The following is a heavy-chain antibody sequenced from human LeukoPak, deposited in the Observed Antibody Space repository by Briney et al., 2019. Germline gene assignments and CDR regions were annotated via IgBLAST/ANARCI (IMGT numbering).Heavy chain of an antibody. CDR1: GYTFTSYY. CDR3: ARDLEGWFDP. V-gene: IGHV1-46*01. Sequence: GASVKVSCKASGYTFTSYYMHWVRQAPGQGLEWMGIINPSGGSTSYAQKFQGRVTMTRDMSTSTVHMELSSLRSEDTAVYYCARDLEGWFDPWGQGTLVTVSS. J-gene: IGHJ5*02. CDR2: INPSGGST.